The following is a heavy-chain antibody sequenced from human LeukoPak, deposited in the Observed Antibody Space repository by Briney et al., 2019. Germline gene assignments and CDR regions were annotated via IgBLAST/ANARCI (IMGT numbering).Heavy chain of an antibody. Sequence: ASVKVSCKASGYTFTSYYMHWVRQAPGQGLEWMGIINPSGGSTSYAQKFQGRVTMTRDMSTSTVYMELSSLRSEDTALYYCARAPRSSYSSGWYSSDYYYMDVWGKGTTVTVSS. V-gene: IGHV1-46*01. CDR1: GYTFTSYY. D-gene: IGHD6-19*01. CDR3: ARAPRSSYSSGWYSSDYYYMDV. CDR2: INPSGGST. J-gene: IGHJ6*03.